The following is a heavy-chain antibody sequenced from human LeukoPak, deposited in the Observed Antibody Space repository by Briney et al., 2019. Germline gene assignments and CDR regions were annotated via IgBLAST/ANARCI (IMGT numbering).Heavy chain of an antibody. CDR2: INPNSGGT. CDR1: GYTFTGYY. J-gene: IGHJ4*02. CDR3: ARAGSGRITIFGVVTQNDY. V-gene: IGHV1-2*06. D-gene: IGHD3-3*01. Sequence: ASVKVSCKASGYTFTGYYMHWVRQAPGQGLEWMGRINPNSGGTNYAQKFQGRVTMTRDTSISTAYMELSRLRCDDTAVYYCARAGSGRITIFGVVTQNDYWGQGTLVTVSS.